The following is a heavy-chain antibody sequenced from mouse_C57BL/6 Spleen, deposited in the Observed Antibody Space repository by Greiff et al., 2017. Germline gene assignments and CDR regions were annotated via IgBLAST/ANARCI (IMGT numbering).Heavy chain of an antibody. CDR3: AGPRYYGSSPLAMDY. CDR2: IDPEDGET. D-gene: IGHD1-1*01. J-gene: IGHJ4*01. Sequence: VQLKQSGAELVKPGASVKLSCTASGFNIKDYYMHWVKQRTEQGLEWIGRIDPEDGETKYAPKFQGKATITADTSSNTAYLQLSSLTSENPAVYYCAGPRYYGSSPLAMDYWGQGTSVTVSS. V-gene: IGHV14-2*01. CDR1: GFNIKDYY.